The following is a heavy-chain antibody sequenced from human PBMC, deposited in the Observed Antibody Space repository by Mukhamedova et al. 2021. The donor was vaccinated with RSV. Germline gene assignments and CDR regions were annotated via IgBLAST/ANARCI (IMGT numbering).Heavy chain of an antibody. Sequence: GLEWVSGISGSGYSKYYGDSVKGRFTIARDNSKKTLFLQMNSLRAEDTAIYYCTKRFLTCDSVFYYIAIDVWGQWTXFIFSS. CDR3: TKRFLTCDSVFYYIAIDV. D-gene: IGHD3-9*01. J-gene: IGHJ6*02. CDR2: ISGSGYSK. V-gene: IGHV3-23*01.